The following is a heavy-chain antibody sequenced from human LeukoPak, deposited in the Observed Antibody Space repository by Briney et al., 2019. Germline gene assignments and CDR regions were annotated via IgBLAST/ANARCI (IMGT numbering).Heavy chain of an antibody. V-gene: IGHV1-2*02. CDR1: GYTFTGYS. CDR2: INHNSRGT. Sequence: ASVKDSCKASGYTFTGYSMHWVRQAPGQGLEWMGWINHNSRGTNYVQKFQGRATMTRDTSISTAYMELSRLRSDDRAVYCCASAYTGSMNGWFDPWGQGTLVTVSS. J-gene: IGHJ5*02. D-gene: IGHD3-16*01. CDR3: ASAYTGSMNGWFDP.